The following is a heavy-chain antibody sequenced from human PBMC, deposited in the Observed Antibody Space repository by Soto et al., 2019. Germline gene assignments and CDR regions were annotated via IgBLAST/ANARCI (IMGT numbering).Heavy chain of an antibody. D-gene: IGHD3-16*01. CDR3: ARDYTLAY. J-gene: IGHJ4*02. Sequence: QVQLVQSGAEVKKPGASVKVSCKASGYTFTNYYMHWVRQAPGQGLEWMGIINPSAGGTSYAPKFQARVTMTRDTSTSTVHMELSSLRPDDTAVYYCARDYTLAYWGQGTLVTVSS. CDR1: GYTFTNYY. V-gene: IGHV1-46*01. CDR2: INPSAGGT.